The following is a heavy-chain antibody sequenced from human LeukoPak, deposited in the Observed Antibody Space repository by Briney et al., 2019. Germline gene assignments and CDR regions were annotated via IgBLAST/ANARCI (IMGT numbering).Heavy chain of an antibody. CDR2: IHPDGNEK. V-gene: IGHV3-7*04. D-gene: IGHD3/OR15-3a*01. CDR1: GFTFSTYW. J-gene: IGHJ4*02. Sequence: PGGSLRLSCAASGFTFSTYWMSWVRQAPGQGLEWVTNIHPDGNEKYYVDSVKGRFTISRDTVKNSLYLQMNSLRVEDTAVYYCARGDDFSGDHWGQGTLVTVSS. CDR3: ARGDDFSGDH.